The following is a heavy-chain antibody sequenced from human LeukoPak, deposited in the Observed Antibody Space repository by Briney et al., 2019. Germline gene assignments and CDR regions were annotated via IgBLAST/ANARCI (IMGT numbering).Heavy chain of an antibody. J-gene: IGHJ4*02. CDR2: ISSSSSSYI. Sequence: PGGSLRLSCAASGFTFSSYSMNWVRQAPGKGLEWVSSISSSSSSYIYYADSVKGRFTISRDNAKNSLYLQMNSLRAEDTAVYYCAKDRVRDGYNFRFLTPSWGFDYWGQGTLVTVSS. CDR3: AKDRVRDGYNFRFLTPSWGFDY. CDR1: GFTFSSYS. D-gene: IGHD5-24*01. V-gene: IGHV3-21*04.